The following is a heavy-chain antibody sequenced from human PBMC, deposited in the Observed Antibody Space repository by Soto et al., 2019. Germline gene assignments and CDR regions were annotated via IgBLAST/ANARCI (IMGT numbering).Heavy chain of an antibody. J-gene: IGHJ6*02. CDR1: GYKFTSSW. CDR3: ARYQVEYSSSPLFFYYYGMDV. CDR2: IFPSDSDT. Sequence: PGESLKISCRTSGYKFTSSWIAWVRQMPGKGLEWMGIIFPSDSDTRYSPSFQGQVTITADKSTSTAYLQWNTLKASDTAMYYCARYQVEYSSSPLFFYYYGMDVWGQGTTVTVSS. D-gene: IGHD6-6*01. V-gene: IGHV5-51*01.